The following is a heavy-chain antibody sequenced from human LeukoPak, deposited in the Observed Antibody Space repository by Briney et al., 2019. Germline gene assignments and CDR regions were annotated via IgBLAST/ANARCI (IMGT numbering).Heavy chain of an antibody. J-gene: IGHJ4*02. D-gene: IGHD6-19*01. CDR1: GFTFSDYY. CDR2: ISSAASAI. Sequence: GGSLRFSCAASGFTFSDYYMSWIRQAPGKGLEWLSYISSAASAIYYADSVRGRFTISRDNTNNSLLLQMNSLRAEDSAVYYCARVAVAGTIHWGQGTLVTVSS. CDR3: ARVAVAGTIH. V-gene: IGHV3-11*04.